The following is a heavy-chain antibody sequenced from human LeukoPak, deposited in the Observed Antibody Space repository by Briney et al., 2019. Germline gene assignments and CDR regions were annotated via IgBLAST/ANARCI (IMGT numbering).Heavy chain of an antibody. CDR3: ARSRITIFGVVRPNDY. CDR1: GFTFSSYW. V-gene: IGHV3-7*01. D-gene: IGHD3-3*01. Sequence: GGSLRLSCATSGFTFSSYWMSWVRQAPGKGLEWVANIKQDGSEKYYVDSVKGRFTISRDNAKNSLYLQMNSLRAEDTAVYYCARSRITIFGVVRPNDYWGQGTLVTVSS. J-gene: IGHJ4*02. CDR2: IKQDGSEK.